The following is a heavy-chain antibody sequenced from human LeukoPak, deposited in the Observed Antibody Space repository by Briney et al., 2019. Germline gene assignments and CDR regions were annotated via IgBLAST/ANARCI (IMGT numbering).Heavy chain of an antibody. V-gene: IGHV3-53*01. J-gene: IGHJ4*02. CDR3: ARSVGATMRKKLYFYY. CDR2: IYSGGST. CDR1: GFTFSSYA. D-gene: IGHD1-26*01. Sequence: GGSLRLSCAASGFTFSSYAMSWVRQAPGKGLEWVSLIYSGGSTYYADSVKGRFTISRDNSKSTLDLQMNSLRAEDTAVYYCARSVGATMRKKLYFYYWGQGTLVTVSS.